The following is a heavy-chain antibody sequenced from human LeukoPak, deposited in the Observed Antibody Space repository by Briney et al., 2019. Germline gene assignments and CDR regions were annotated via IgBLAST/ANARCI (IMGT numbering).Heavy chain of an antibody. D-gene: IGHD3-22*01. CDR1: GYTFTSYG. CDR2: ISAYNGNT. CDR3: ARGGAYYYDSSGHYSFDY. J-gene: IGHJ4*02. V-gene: IGHV1-18*01. Sequence: HRASVKVSCKASGYTFTSYGVSWVRQAPGQGLEWMGWISAYNGNTNYAQKLQGRVTMTTGTSTSTAYMELRSLRSDDTAVYYCARGGAYYYDSSGHYSFDYWGQGTLVTVSS.